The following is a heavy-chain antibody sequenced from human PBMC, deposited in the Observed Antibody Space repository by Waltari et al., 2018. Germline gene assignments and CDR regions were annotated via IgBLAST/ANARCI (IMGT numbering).Heavy chain of an antibody. Sequence: QVQLQQWGAGLLKPSETLSLTCAVYGGSFRGYYWSWIRQPPGKGLEWIGEINDSGSTNDNPSLKSRVTIAVDASKNQFSLKLSSVTAADTAVYYCEHSGYDLSYYCDYWGQGTLVTVSS. D-gene: IGHD5-12*01. J-gene: IGHJ4*02. CDR1: GGSFRGYY. V-gene: IGHV4-34*01. CDR2: INDSGST. CDR3: EHSGYDLSYYCDY.